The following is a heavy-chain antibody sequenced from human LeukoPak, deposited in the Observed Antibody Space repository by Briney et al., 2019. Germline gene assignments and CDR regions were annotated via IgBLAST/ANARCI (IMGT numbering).Heavy chain of an antibody. V-gene: IGHV4-59*01. D-gene: IGHD4-17*01. J-gene: IGHJ4*02. CDR1: GGSISSYY. CDR3: ARVTGGYGDFDY. CDR2: IYYSGST. Sequence: SETLSLTCTVSGGSISSYYWSWIRXPPGKXLEWIGYIYYSGSTNYNPSLKSRVTISVDTSKNQFSLKLSSVTAADTAVYYCARVTGGYGDFDYWGQGTLVTVSS.